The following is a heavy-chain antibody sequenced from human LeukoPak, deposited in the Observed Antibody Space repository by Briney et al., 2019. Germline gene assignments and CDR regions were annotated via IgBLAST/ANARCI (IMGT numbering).Heavy chain of an antibody. V-gene: IGHV4-59*01. CDR1: GGSIISYY. Sequence: SETLSLTRTVSGGSIISYYWSWIRQPPGKGLEWIGYIYYSGSTNYNPSLKSRVTISVDTSKNQFSLKLSSVTAADTAVYYCARDRDYYDSSGYSDAFDIWGQGTMVTVSS. J-gene: IGHJ3*02. CDR2: IYYSGST. CDR3: ARDRDYYDSSGYSDAFDI. D-gene: IGHD3-22*01.